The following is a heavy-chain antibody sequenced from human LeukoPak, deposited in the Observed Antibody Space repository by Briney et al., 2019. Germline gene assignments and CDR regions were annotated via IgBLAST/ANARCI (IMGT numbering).Heavy chain of an antibody. Sequence: PGGSLRLSCAASGFTFTTSAMTWVRQAPGKGLEWVSYISDSGISTNYADSVKGRFTISRDNSKNTLHLQMTSLRAEDTAVYYCAKYITVSTNSYYYYMDVWGKGTTVTVSS. CDR2: ISDSGIST. CDR3: AKYITVSTNSYYYYMDV. D-gene: IGHD4-11*01. J-gene: IGHJ6*03. V-gene: IGHV3-23*01. CDR1: GFTFTTSA.